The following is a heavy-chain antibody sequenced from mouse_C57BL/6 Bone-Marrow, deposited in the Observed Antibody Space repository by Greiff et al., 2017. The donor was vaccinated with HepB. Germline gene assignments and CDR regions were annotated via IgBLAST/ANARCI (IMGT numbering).Heavy chain of an antibody. CDR2: ISDGGSYT. CDR1: GFTFSSYA. CDR3: ARSTVVATDWYFDV. D-gene: IGHD1-1*01. J-gene: IGHJ1*03. V-gene: IGHV5-4*01. Sequence: DVHLVESGGGLVKPGGSLKLSCAASGFTFSSYAMSWVRQTPEKRLEWVATISDGGSYTYYPDNVKGRFTISRDNAKNNLDLKMSHLKSEDTAMYYCARSTVVATDWYFDVWGTGTTVTVSS.